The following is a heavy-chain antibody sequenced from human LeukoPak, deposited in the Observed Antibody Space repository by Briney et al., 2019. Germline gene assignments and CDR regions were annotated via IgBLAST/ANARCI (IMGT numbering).Heavy chain of an antibody. J-gene: IGHJ4*02. CDR2: IYYSGST. Sequence: PSETLSLTCTVSGCAISSYSYYWGWIRQPPGKGLEWIGSIYYSGSTYNNPSLKSRVTMSVDTSKNQFSLVLNSVTAADTAVYYCARTGYCSSASCSVVKQWLVRVYFDYWGQGTLVTVSS. CDR3: ARTGYCSSASCSVVKQWLVRVYFDY. CDR1: GCAISSYSYY. D-gene: IGHD2-2*01. V-gene: IGHV4-39*01.